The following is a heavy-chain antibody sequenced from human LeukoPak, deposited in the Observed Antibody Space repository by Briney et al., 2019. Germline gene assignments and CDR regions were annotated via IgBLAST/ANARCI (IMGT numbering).Heavy chain of an antibody. Sequence: ASVKVSCKASGYTFTGYYMHWVRQAPGQGLEWMGWINPNSGGTNYAQKFQGRVTMTRDMSISTAYMELSRLRSDDTAVYYCARDHGYYYDSSGYYWGQGTLVTVSS. CDR2: INPNSGGT. CDR3: ARDHGYYYDSSGYY. V-gene: IGHV1-2*02. D-gene: IGHD3-22*01. CDR1: GYTFTGYY. J-gene: IGHJ4*02.